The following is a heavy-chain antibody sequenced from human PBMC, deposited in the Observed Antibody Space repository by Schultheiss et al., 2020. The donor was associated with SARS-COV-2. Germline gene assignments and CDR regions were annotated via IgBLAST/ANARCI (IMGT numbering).Heavy chain of an antibody. V-gene: IGHV3-23*01. CDR2: ISWKSGSI. D-gene: IGHD1-14*01. CDR1: GFTFSSYE. Sequence: GGSLRLSCAASGFTFSSYEMNWVRQAPGKGLEWVSVISWKSGSIGYTHSVKGRFTISGDKSKYTLYLQMNGMRLEDTAVYYCARALPEYYFDYWGQGTLVTVSS. J-gene: IGHJ4*02. CDR3: ARALPEYYFDY.